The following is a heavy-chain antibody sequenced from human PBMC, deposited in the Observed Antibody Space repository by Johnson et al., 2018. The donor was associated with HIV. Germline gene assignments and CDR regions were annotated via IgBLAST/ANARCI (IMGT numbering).Heavy chain of an antibody. Sequence: MQLVESGGGVVQPGGSLRLSCAASGFTFSSYAMSWVRQAPGKGLEWVSGINWNGGSTGYAGSGKGRFTISRDNAKNSLYLQMNSLRAEDTAVYYCARVSGWYEKGAFDIWGQGTMVTVSS. V-gene: IGHV3-20*04. CDR3: ARVSGWYEKGAFDI. CDR2: INWNGGST. CDR1: GFTFSSYA. J-gene: IGHJ3*02. D-gene: IGHD6-19*01.